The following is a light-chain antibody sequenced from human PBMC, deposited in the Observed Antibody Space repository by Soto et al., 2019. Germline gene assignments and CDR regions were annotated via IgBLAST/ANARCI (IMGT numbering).Light chain of an antibody. CDR1: SSNIGAGYD. V-gene: IGLV1-40*01. J-gene: IGLJ1*01. CDR3: QSDDSSLSGYV. CDR2: GNS. Sequence: QPVLTQPPSVSGAPGQRVTISCTGSSSNIGAGYDVHWYQQLPGTAPKLLIYGNSNRPSGVPDRFSGSKSGTSASLAITGLQAEDEADYYCQSDDSSLSGYVFGTGTKLTVL.